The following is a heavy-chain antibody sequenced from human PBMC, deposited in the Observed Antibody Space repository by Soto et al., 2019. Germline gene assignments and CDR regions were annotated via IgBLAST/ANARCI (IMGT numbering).Heavy chain of an antibody. CDR2: IYPGDSDT. J-gene: IGHJ6*01. D-gene: IGHD2-2*01. CDR3: ARAREYCSSTGCYQYYYYGMDV. CDR1: GYSFTSYW. Sequence: XESLILSSKGSGYSFTSYWLGWVRQMPGKGLEWMGIIYPGDSDTRYSPSFQGQVTISADKSISTAYLQWSSLKASDTAMYYCARAREYCSSTGCYQYYYYGMDVWGQGSTVTVSS. V-gene: IGHV5-51*01.